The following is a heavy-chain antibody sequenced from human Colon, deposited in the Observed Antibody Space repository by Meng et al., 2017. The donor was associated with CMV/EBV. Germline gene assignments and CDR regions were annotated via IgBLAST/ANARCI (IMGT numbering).Heavy chain of an antibody. CDR3: ARGSKAARQNWFDP. CDR1: GGSISSYY. CDR2: IYYSEST. J-gene: IGHJ5*02. Sequence: SETLSLTCTVSGGSISSYYWSWIRQPPGKGLEWIGYIYYSESTNYNPSLKSRVTISVDTSKNQFSLKLSSVTAADTAVYYCARGSKAARQNWFDPWGQGTLVTVSS. V-gene: IGHV4-59*01. D-gene: IGHD6-6*01.